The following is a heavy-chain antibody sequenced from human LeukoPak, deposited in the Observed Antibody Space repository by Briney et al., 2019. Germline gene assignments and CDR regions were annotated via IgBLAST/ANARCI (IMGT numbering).Heavy chain of an antibody. CDR2: IIPIFGTT. J-gene: IGHJ4*02. Sequence: ASVKVSCKASGGTFSNYGFSWVRQVPGQGLKWMGGIIPIFGTTKYAQKFQGRVTITADESTSTVYMELSSLKSEDTAVYYCARVGITMLVVVPHFDYWGQETLVTVSS. D-gene: IGHD3-22*01. V-gene: IGHV1-69*01. CDR1: GGTFSNYG. CDR3: ARVGITMLVVVPHFDY.